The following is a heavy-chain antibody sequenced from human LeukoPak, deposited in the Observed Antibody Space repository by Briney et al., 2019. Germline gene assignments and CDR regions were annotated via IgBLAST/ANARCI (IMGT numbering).Heavy chain of an antibody. D-gene: IGHD6-13*01. J-gene: IGHJ4*02. CDR1: GFAFSGYW. CDR3: ARTYSSSWYVVFNFDY. CDR2: IKKDGSDK. Sequence: GGSLRLSCAASGFAFSGYWMSWVRQAPGKGLEWVANIKKDGSDKYYVESVKGRFTVSRDNAKNSLYLQMNSLRAEDTAVYYCARTYSSSWYVVFNFDYWGQGTLVTVSS. V-gene: IGHV3-7*01.